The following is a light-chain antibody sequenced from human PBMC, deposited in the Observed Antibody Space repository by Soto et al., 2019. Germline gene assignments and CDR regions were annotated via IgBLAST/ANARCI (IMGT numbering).Light chain of an antibody. CDR2: GAS. V-gene: IGKV3-15*01. J-gene: IGKJ2*01. CDR1: QSVSSN. Sequence: EIVMTQSPATLSVSAGERATLSCRASQSVSSNLAWYQQKPGQAPRLLIYGASTRATGIPARFSGSGSGTESTLTISSLQSEDFAVYYCQHYNNWPYPFGQGTKLEIK. CDR3: QHYNNWPYP.